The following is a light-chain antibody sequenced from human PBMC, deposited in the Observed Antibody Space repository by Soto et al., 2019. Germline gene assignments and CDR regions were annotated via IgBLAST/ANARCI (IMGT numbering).Light chain of an antibody. Sequence: EVVLTQSPATLSLSPGERATLSCRASENVRTFVDWYQQKPGQAPRLLIYGASNRATGIPARFSGSGSGTDFTLTISNLEPEDFAVYYCQHYKTWPLTFGGGTRVEI. CDR3: QHYKTWPLT. CDR1: ENVRTF. J-gene: IGKJ4*01. V-gene: IGKV3-11*01. CDR2: GAS.